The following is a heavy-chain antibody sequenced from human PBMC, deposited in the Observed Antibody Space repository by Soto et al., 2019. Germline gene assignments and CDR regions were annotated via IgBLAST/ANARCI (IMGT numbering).Heavy chain of an antibody. V-gene: IGHV3-15*01. J-gene: IGHJ4*02. D-gene: IGHD6-19*01. CDR3: TTPAIPVDGTQPFNY. Sequence: EVQLVESGGGFVKPGESLRLSCAASGFTFSSAPMSWVRQAPGKGLEWVGRIKPNTDGGAIDYPAPVKGRFTISRDESKNTLYLQMNSLKIEDTALYYCTTPAIPVDGTQPFNYWGQGALVTVSS. CDR1: GFTFSSAP. CDR2: IKPNTDGGAI.